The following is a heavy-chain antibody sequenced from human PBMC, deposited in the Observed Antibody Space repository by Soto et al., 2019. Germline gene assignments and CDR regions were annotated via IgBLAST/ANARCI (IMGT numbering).Heavy chain of an antibody. V-gene: IGHV1-69*13. CDR2: IIPIFGTA. D-gene: IGHD3-10*01. CDR3: AIQVGGPDAFDI. J-gene: IGHJ3*02. Sequence: GASVKVSCKASGGTFSSYAISWVRQAPGQGLEWMGGIIPIFGTANYAQKFQGRVTITADESTSTAYMELSSLRSEDTAVYYGAIQVGGPDAFDIWGQGTMVTVSS. CDR1: GGTFSSYA.